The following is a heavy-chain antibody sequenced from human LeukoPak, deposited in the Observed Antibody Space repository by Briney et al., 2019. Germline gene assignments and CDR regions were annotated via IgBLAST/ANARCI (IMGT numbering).Heavy chain of an antibody. CDR1: GGSISSSSYY. V-gene: IGHV4-39*01. D-gene: IGHD3-16*02. CDR2: IYYSGST. J-gene: IGHJ4*02. CDR3: ARLNRMITFGGVIDNYFDY. Sequence: SETLSLTCTVSGGSISSSSYYWGWIRQPPGKGLEWIGSIYYSGSTYYNPSLKSRVTISVDTSKNQFSLKLSSVTAADTAVYYCARLNRMITFGGVIDNYFDYWGQGTLVTVSS.